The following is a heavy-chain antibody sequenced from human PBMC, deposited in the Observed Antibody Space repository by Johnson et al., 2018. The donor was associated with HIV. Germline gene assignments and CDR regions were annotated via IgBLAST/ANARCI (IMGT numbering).Heavy chain of an antibody. D-gene: IGHD3-10*01. CDR1: GFTFHDYG. J-gene: IGHJ3*02. Sequence: VQLVESGGGVVRPGGSLRLSCAASGFTFHDYGMTWVRQAPGKGLEWVSAISGSAGITYYADSVEGRFTISRDNSKNTLYLQMNSLRAEDTAVYYCARGPVMVRGVTDAFDIWGRGTMVTVSS. CDR3: ARGPVMVRGVTDAFDI. V-gene: IGHV3-23*04. CDR2: ISGSAGIT.